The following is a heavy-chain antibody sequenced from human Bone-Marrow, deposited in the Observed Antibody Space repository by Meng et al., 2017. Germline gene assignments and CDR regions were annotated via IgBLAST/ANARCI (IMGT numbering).Heavy chain of an antibody. Sequence: GGSLRLSCAASGFTFSSYEMNWVRQAPGKGLEWVSYISSSGSTIYYADSVKGRFTISRDNAKNSLYLQMNSLRAEDTAVYYCARDGTYSSSWHDAFDIWGQETMVTVS. CDR2: ISSSGSTI. CDR3: ARDGTYSSSWHDAFDI. J-gene: IGHJ3*02. V-gene: IGHV3-48*03. CDR1: GFTFSSYE. D-gene: IGHD6-13*01.